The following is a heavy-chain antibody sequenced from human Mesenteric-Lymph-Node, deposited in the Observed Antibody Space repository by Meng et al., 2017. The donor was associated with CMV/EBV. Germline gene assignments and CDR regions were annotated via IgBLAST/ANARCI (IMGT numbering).Heavy chain of an antibody. V-gene: IGHV1-69*04. Sequence: SGGTFSSYAISWVRQAPGQGLEWMGRIIPILGIANYAQKFQGRVTITADKSTSTAYMELSSLRSEDTAVYYCAREGGDSGYDFLFDYWGQGTLVTVSS. CDR1: GGTFSSYA. J-gene: IGHJ4*02. CDR2: IIPILGIA. CDR3: AREGGDSGYDFLFDY. D-gene: IGHD5-12*01.